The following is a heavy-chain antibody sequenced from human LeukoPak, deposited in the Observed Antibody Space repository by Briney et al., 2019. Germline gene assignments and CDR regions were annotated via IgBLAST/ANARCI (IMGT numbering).Heavy chain of an antibody. CDR3: ARDPIYYDSSGYYSGDAFDI. CDR2: MNPNSGNT. CDR1: GYTFTIYD. V-gene: IGHV1-8*01. J-gene: IGHJ3*02. Sequence: GASVTVSFTASGYTFTIYDINWVRQAPGQGLEWMGWMNPNSGNTGYSQKFHGRVTMTRNTSISTAYMELSSLRSEDTAVYYCARDPIYYDSSGYYSGDAFDIWGQGTMVTVSS. D-gene: IGHD3-22*01.